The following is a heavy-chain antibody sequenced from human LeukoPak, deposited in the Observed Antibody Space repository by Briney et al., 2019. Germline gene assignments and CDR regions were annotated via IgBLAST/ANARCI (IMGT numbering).Heavy chain of an antibody. CDR1: GFILSDYY. V-gene: IGHV3-11*04. J-gene: IGHJ3*02. Sequence: PGGSLRLSCAASGFILSDYYMTWIRQAPGKGLEWVSYISSCGNTIYYADSVKGRFTISRDNAKNSLYLQMNSLRAEDTAVYYCARDFLGVSGSYDEVAFDIWGQGTMVTVSS. D-gene: IGHD1-26*01. CDR3: ARDFLGVSGSYDEVAFDI. CDR2: ISSCGNTI.